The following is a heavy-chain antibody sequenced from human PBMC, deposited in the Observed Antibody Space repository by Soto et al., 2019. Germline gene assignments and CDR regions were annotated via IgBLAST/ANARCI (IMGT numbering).Heavy chain of an antibody. V-gene: IGHV3-48*02. J-gene: IGHJ4*02. Sequence: EVQLVESGGGLVQPGGSLRLSCAASGFTFSSYSMNWVRQAPGKGLEWVSYISSSSSTIYYADSVKGRFTISRDNAKNSLYLQMNSLRDEDTAVYYCARDKVTRSGSYHYFDYWGQGTLVTVSS. CDR1: GFTFSSYS. D-gene: IGHD1-26*01. CDR2: ISSSSSTI. CDR3: ARDKVTRSGSYHYFDY.